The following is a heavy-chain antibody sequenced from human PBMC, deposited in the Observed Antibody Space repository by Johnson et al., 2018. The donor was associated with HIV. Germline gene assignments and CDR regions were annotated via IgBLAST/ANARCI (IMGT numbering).Heavy chain of an antibody. CDR2: ISGRGGST. D-gene: IGHD3-22*01. J-gene: IGHJ3*02. CDR3: AKDIYYDSSDYYSVGAFDI. Sequence: EVQLVESGGGLVQPGGSLRLSCAASGFTFSSYAMSWVRQAPGKGLEWVSGISGRGGSTYYADSVKGRFTISRDNSKNTLYLQMSSLRAEYTAVYYCAKDIYYDSSDYYSVGAFDIWGQGTMVTVSS. CDR1: GFTFSSYA. V-gene: IGHV3-23*04.